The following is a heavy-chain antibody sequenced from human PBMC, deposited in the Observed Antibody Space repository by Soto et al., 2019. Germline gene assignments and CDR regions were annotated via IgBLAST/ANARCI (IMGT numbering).Heavy chain of an antibody. V-gene: IGHV6-1*01. CDR1: GDSVSSNSAA. J-gene: IGHJ6*02. CDR2: TYYRSKWYN. CDR3: ARDRYCSSTSCPKYGMDV. Sequence: SQTLSLTCAISGDSVSSNSAAWNWIRQSPSRGLELLGRTYYRSKWYNDYAVSVKSRITINPDTSKNQFSLQLNSVTPEDTVVYYCARDRYCSSTSCPKYGMDVWGQGTTVTVSS. D-gene: IGHD2-2*01.